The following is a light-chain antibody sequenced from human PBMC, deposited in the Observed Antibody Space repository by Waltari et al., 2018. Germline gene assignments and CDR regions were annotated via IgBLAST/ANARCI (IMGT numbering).Light chain of an antibody. Sequence: QSLLTQSPSASGTPGQRVSISCSGSSSNIGTNHVYWYQHFPGTAPRLLIYDTDRPPSGVPGRFPASKSGTSAALAISGLRSEDEADYYCAAWDDSRSVVFGGGTRLTVL. CDR1: SSNIGTNH. CDR2: DTD. V-gene: IGLV1-47*01. J-gene: IGLJ2*01. CDR3: AAWDDSRSVV.